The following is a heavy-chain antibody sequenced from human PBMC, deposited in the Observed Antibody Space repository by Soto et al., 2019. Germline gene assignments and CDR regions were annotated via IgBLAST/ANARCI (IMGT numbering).Heavy chain of an antibody. D-gene: IGHD3-22*01. Sequence: QVQLVQSGAEVKKPGSSVKVSCKASGGTFSRYAISWVRQAPGQGLEWMGGIIPMFGTANYAQKFKGRVTITADESTSTAHMELRSLRSEDTALYYCTRGWGHESSEYYYAYWGQGTLITVSS. CDR1: GGTFSRYA. V-gene: IGHV1-69*01. CDR2: IIPMFGTA. J-gene: IGHJ4*02. CDR3: TRGWGHESSEYYYAY.